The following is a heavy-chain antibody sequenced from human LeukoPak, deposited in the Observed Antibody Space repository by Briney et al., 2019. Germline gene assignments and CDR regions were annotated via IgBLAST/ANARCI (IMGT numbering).Heavy chain of an antibody. CDR2: INTHGGST. D-gene: IGHD6-19*01. V-gene: IGHV3-64*01. CDR3: AREGYSSYMDV. CDR1: GFSFSSHG. J-gene: IGHJ6*03. Sequence: PGGSLRLSCAVSGFSFSSHGMHWVRQAPGKGLEHVSAINTHGGSTFYANSVKGRFTISRDNSKNTLSLQMGSLRPEDMAVYYCAREGYSSYMDVWGKGTTVTISS.